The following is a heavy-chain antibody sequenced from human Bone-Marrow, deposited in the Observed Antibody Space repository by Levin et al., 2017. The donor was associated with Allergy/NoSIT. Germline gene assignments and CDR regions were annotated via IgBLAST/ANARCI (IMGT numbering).Heavy chain of an antibody. J-gene: IGHJ5*02. V-gene: IGHV1-8*01. Sequence: ASVKVSCKASGYTFTSYDINWVRQATGQGLEWMGWMNPNSGNTGYAQKFQGRVTMTRNTSISTAYMELSSLRSEDTAVYYCARGRGRYCSGGSCYSDQNYWFDPWGQGTLVTVSS. CDR1: GYTFTSYD. CDR2: MNPNSGNT. D-gene: IGHD2-15*01. CDR3: ARGRGRYCSGGSCYSDQNYWFDP.